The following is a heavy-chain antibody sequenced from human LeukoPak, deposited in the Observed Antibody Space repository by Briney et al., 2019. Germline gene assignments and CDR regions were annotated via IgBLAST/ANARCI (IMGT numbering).Heavy chain of an antibody. V-gene: IGHV3-53*01. Sequence: QPGGSLRLSCAASGVSVSHDYMSWVRQAPGKGLEWVSVIYSRGTTYYADSVKGRFTISRDNSKDVLYLQMNSLGAKDTALYYCARDYNRSISAFAVWGQGTMVTVAS. D-gene: IGHD3-10*01. CDR1: GVSVSHDY. CDR2: IYSRGTT. CDR3: ARDYNRSISAFAV. J-gene: IGHJ3*01.